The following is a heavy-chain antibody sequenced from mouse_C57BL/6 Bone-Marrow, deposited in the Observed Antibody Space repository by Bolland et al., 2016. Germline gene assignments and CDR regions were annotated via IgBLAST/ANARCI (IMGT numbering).Heavy chain of an antibody. V-gene: IGHV1-22*01. CDR2: NGGT. J-gene: IGHJ4*01. CDR3: ARWGFAY. Sequence: NGGTSYNQKFKGKATLTVNKSSSTAYMELRSLTSEDSAVYYCARWGFAYWGQGTS.